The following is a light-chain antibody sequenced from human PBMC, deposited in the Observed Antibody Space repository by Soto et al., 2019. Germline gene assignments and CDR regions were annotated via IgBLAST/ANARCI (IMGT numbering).Light chain of an antibody. Sequence: EIVLTQSPATLSLSLGERATLSCRASQSVSGYLAWYQQKPGQPPRLLIYDASTRASGIPVRFSGSGSETDFSLTVFNLEPDDFAVYYCQHRSNWPGTFGQGTKVDIK. J-gene: IGKJ2*01. CDR2: DAS. CDR1: QSVSGY. V-gene: IGKV3-11*01. CDR3: QHRSNWPGT.